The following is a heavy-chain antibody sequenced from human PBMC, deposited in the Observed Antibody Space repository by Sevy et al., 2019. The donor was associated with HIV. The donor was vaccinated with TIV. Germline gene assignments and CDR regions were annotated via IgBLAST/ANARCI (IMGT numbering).Heavy chain of an antibody. Sequence: GGSLRLSCVADGFSFSRHGMHCARQAPGKGLEWVAVISDDGSDKEYAESVKGRFTVSRDNSKDTVYLQMNRLRLDDTAVYYCANSRGRYEGSSWLYYYYIMDVWSQGTTVTVSS. J-gene: IGHJ6*02. D-gene: IGHD6-13*01. V-gene: IGHV3-30*18. CDR3: ANSRGRYEGSSWLYYYYIMDV. CDR1: GFSFSRHG. CDR2: ISDDGSDK.